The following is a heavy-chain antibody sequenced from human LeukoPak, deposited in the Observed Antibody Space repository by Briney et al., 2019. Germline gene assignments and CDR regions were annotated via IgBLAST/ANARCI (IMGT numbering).Heavy chain of an antibody. CDR2: IIPILGIA. D-gene: IGHD5-24*01. V-gene: IGHV1-69*02. J-gene: IGHJ4*02. CDR1: GGTFSSYT. Sequence: RWASVKVSCKASGGTFSSYTISWVRQAPGQGLEWMGRIIPILGIANYAQKFQGRVTITADKSTSTAYMELSSLRSEDTAVYYCARAPKAGYNQRYFDYWGQGTLVTVSS. CDR3: ARAPKAGYNQRYFDY.